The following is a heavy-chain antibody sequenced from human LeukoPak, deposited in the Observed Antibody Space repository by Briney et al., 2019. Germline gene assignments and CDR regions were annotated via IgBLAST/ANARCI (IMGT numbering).Heavy chain of an antibody. CDR3: ASFGYCSSTSCYRSRAFDY. D-gene: IGHD2-2*02. J-gene: IGHJ4*02. Sequence: GGSLRLSCAASGFTFSSYWMSWVRQAPGKGLEWVANIKQDGSEKYYVDSVKGRFTISRDNAKNSLYLQMNSLRAEDTAVYYCASFGYCSSTSCYRSRAFDYWGQGTLVTVSS. CDR1: GFTFSSYW. CDR2: IKQDGSEK. V-gene: IGHV3-7*03.